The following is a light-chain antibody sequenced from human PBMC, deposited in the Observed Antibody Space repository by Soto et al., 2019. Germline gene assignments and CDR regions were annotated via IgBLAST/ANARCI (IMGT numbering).Light chain of an antibody. CDR2: DAF. CDR1: QSIATW. J-gene: IGKJ1*01. V-gene: IGKV1-5*01. CDR3: QQYVRYPWT. Sequence: DIQMTQSPSSLSASVGDRVSITCRDSQSIATWLAGYQQEPGKAPRLLILDAFSLEAGVPSRFSGSGSGTEFTLTITGRQPDDFATYYCQQYVRYPWTFGQGTKVEV.